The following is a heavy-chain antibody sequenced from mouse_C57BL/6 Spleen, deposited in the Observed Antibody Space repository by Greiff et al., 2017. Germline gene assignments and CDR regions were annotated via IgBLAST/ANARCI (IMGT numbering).Heavy chain of an antibody. CDR1: GYTFTDYE. Sequence: VQLQQSGAELVRPGASVTLSCKASGYTFTDYEMHWVKQTPVHGLEWIGAIDPETGGTAYNQKFKGKAILTADKSSSTAYMELRSLTSEDSAVYYCTRLYYYGSSYAMDYWGQGTSVTVSS. J-gene: IGHJ4*01. V-gene: IGHV1-15*01. CDR3: TRLYYYGSSYAMDY. CDR2: IDPETGGT. D-gene: IGHD1-1*01.